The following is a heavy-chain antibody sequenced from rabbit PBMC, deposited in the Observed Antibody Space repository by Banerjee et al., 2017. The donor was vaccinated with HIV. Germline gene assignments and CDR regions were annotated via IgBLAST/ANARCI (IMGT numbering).Heavy chain of an antibody. J-gene: IGHJ4*01. D-gene: IGHD6-1*01. CDR1: GLDFSSSYW. V-gene: IGHV1S45*01. Sequence: QEQLVESGGGLVQPEGSLTLTCTASGLDFSSSYWICWVRQAPGKGLEWIACIYTSSGVTVYATWAKGRFTISKTSWTTVTLQMTSLTAADTATYFCARYIASFAGYGYANLWGPGTLVTVS. CDR3: ARYIASFAGYGYANL. CDR2: IYTSSGVT.